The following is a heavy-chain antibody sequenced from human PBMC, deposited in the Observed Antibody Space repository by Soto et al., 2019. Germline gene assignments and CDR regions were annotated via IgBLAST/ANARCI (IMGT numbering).Heavy chain of an antibody. Sequence: QVQLQESGPGLVKPSETLSLTCTVSGASINNYYWSWFRQPPGKGLEWIGYISYSGSTSYNPSLKRRVTIALDASKNQFSLKLSSVTAADTAVYYCARHARYNDYWGQGTLVTVSS. V-gene: IGHV4-59*08. CDR3: ARHARYNDY. CDR2: ISYSGST. D-gene: IGHD1-20*01. CDR1: GASINNYY. J-gene: IGHJ4*02.